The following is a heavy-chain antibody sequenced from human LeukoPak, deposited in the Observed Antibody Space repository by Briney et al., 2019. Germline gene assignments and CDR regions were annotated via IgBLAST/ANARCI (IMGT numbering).Heavy chain of an antibody. CDR2: IIPIFGTA. D-gene: IGHD3-22*01. Sequence: SVKVSCKASGGTFSSYAISWVRQAPGQGLEWMGGIIPIFGTANYAQKFQGRVTMTRDTSTSTVYMELSSLRSEDTAVYYCARVKSYYYDTSDKDAFDIWGQGTMVTVSS. CDR3: ARVKSYYYDTSDKDAFDI. V-gene: IGHV1-69*05. J-gene: IGHJ3*02. CDR1: GGTFSSYA.